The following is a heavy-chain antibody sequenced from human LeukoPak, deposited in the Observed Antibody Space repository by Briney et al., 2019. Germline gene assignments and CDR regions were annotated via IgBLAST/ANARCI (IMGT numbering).Heavy chain of an antibody. CDR2: IYYSGST. CDR1: GGSISSGDYY. D-gene: IGHD5-18*01. V-gene: IGHV4-30-4*01. Sequence: SETLSLTCTVSGGSISSGDYYWSWIRQPPGKGLEWIGYIYYSGSTYYNPSLKSRVTISVDTSKNQFSLKLSSVTAADTAVYYCARERGYSYGPLDYWGQGTLVTVSS. CDR3: ARERGYSYGPLDY. J-gene: IGHJ4*02.